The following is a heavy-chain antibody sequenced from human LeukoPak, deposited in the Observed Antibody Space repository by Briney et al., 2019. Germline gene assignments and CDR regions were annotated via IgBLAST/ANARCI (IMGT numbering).Heavy chain of an antibody. CDR3: ASVTYGSSGSPSGFDY. Sequence: SETLSLTCAVYGGSFSGYYWSWIRQPPGKGLEWIGEINHSGSTNYNPSLKSRVTISVDTSKNQFSLKLSSVTAADTAVYYCASVTYGSSGSPSGFDYWGQGTLVTVSS. CDR2: INHSGST. J-gene: IGHJ4*02. V-gene: IGHV4-34*01. CDR1: GGSFSGYY. D-gene: IGHD3-22*01.